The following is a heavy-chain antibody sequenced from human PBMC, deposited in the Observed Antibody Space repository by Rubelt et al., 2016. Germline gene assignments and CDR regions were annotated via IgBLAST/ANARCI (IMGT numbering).Heavy chain of an antibody. V-gene: IGHV1-69*04. J-gene: IGHJ4*02. CDR1: GGTFSSYA. CDR2: IIPILGIA. Sequence: QVQLVQSGAEVKKPGSSVKVSCTASGGTFSSYAISWVRQAPGQGLEWMGRIIPILGIANYAQKFQGRVTITADKSTSTAYMELSSLRSEDTAVYYCARDGYNDIWGFFDYWGQGTLVTVSS. CDR3: ARDGYNDIWGFFDY. D-gene: IGHD5-24*01.